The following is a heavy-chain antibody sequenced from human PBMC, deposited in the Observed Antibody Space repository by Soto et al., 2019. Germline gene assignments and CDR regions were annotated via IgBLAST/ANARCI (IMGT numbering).Heavy chain of an antibody. CDR3: ARDWGRVGYYYYGMDV. J-gene: IGHJ6*02. D-gene: IGHD3-16*01. V-gene: IGHV4-30-4*01. CDR1: GGSFSGYY. Sequence: SETLSLTCAVYGGSFSGYYWSWIRQPPGKGLEWIGYIYYSGSTYYNPSLKSRVTISVDTSKNQFSLKLSSVTAADTAVYYCARDWGRVGYYYYGMDVWGQGTTVTVSS. CDR2: IYYSGST.